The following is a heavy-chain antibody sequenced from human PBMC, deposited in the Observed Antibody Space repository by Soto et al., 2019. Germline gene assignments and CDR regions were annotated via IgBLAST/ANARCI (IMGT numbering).Heavy chain of an antibody. J-gene: IGHJ4*02. Sequence: GGSLRLSCAASGFTFSNYAMHCVRQAPCKGLEWMAVISSDVSNKYYADSVKGRFSISRDNSNNTVYLQMNSLRVEDTAVYYCARVLRTSWYPKYWGQGTLVTVSS. CDR1: GFTFSNYA. CDR2: ISSDVSNK. V-gene: IGHV3-30-3*01. CDR3: ARVLRTSWYPKY. D-gene: IGHD2-2*01.